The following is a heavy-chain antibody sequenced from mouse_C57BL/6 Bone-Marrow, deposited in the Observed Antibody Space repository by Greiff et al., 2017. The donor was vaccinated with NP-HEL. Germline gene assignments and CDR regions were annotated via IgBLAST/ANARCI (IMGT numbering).Heavy chain of an antibody. V-gene: IGHV1-54*01. D-gene: IGHD2-4*01. CDR1: GYAFTNYL. CDR2: INPGSGGT. CDR3: ARGLPHYFDY. J-gene: IGHJ2*01. Sequence: QVQLKESGAELVRPGTSVKVSCKASGYAFTNYLIEWVKQRPGQGLEWIGVINPGSGGTNYKEKFKGKATLTADKSSSTAYMQLSSLTSEDSAVYFCARGLPHYFDYWGQGTTLTVSS.